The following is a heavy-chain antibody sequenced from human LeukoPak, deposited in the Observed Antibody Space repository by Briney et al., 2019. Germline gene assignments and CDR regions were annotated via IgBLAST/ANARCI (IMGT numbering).Heavy chain of an antibody. CDR2: IIPIFGVA. J-gene: IGHJ4*02. CDR3: AISPGSYGYVPFDY. CDR1: GGTFSSYA. Sequence: SVKVSCKASGGTFSSYAISWVQQAPGQGLEWMGGIIPIFGVANYAQKFQGRVTITTDESTSTAYMELSSLRSEDTAVYYCAISPGSYGYVPFDYWGQGTLVTVSS. V-gene: IGHV1-69*05. D-gene: IGHD5-18*01.